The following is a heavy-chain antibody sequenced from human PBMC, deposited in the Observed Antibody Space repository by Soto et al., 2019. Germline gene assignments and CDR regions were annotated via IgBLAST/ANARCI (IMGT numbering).Heavy chain of an antibody. CDR1: GFTFSSYA. CDR3: ARSLTGFWSGYYTPGY. D-gene: IGHD3-3*01. CDR2: ISYDGSNK. J-gene: IGHJ4*02. Sequence: QVQLVESGGGVVQPGRSLRLSCAASGFTFSSYAMHWVRQAPGKGLEWVAVISYDGSNKYYADSVKGRFTISRDNSKNTLYLQMNSLRADDTAVYYCARSLTGFWSGYYTPGYWGQGTLVTVSS. V-gene: IGHV3-30-3*01.